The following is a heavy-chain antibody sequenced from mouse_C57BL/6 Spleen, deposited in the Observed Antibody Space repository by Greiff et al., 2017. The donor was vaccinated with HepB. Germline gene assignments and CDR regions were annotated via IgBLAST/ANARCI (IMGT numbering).Heavy chain of an antibody. V-gene: IGHV1-26*01. D-gene: IGHD2-4*01. CDR2: INPNNGGT. Sequence: VQLQQSGPELVKPGASVKISCKASGYTFTDYYMNWVKQSHGKSLEWIGDINPNNGGTSYNQKFKGKATLTVDKSSSTAYIELRSLTSEDSAVYYGARDYEGAWFAYWGQGTLVTVSA. CDR3: ARDYEGAWFAY. CDR1: GYTFTDYY. J-gene: IGHJ3*01.